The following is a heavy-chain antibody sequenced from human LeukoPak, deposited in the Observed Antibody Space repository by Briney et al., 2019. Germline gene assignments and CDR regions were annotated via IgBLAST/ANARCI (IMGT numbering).Heavy chain of an antibody. J-gene: IGHJ5*02. Sequence: ASVKVSCKASGGTFSSYAISWVRQAPGQGLEWMGGIIPIFGTANYAQKFQGRVTITTDESTSTAYMELSSLRSEDTAVYYCATVVIMIFGVKANWFDPWGQGTLVTVSS. CDR3: ATVVIMIFGVKANWFDP. CDR1: GGTFSSYA. V-gene: IGHV1-69*05. D-gene: IGHD3-3*01. CDR2: IIPIFGTA.